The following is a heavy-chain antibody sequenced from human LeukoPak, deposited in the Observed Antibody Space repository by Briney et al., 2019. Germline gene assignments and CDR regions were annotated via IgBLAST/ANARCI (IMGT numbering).Heavy chain of an antibody. D-gene: IGHD3-10*01. Sequence: GGSLRLSCAASGFIFSSYSMNWVRQAPGKGLEWVSSISSSSSYIYYADSVKGRFTISRDNAKNSLYLQMNSLRAEDTAVYYCAGITMVRGVSDYYYYGMDVWGQGTTVTVSS. J-gene: IGHJ6*02. V-gene: IGHV3-21*01. CDR2: ISSSSSYI. CDR3: AGITMVRGVSDYYYYGMDV. CDR1: GFIFSSYS.